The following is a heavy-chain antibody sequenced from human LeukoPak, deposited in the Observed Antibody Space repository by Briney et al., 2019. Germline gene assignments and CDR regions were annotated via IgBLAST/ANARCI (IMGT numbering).Heavy chain of an antibody. CDR2: ISGSGDTT. CDR3: AKSRGESRGASNY. V-gene: IGHV3-23*01. Sequence: GGSLRLSCAASGFTFSSYAMNLVRQAPGKGLEWVSFISGSGDTTYYAGSVKGRFTIPRDSSKNTLYLQMNSLRAEDTAVYYCAKSRGESRGASNYWGQGTLVTVSS. D-gene: IGHD1-26*01. CDR1: GFTFSSYA. J-gene: IGHJ4*02.